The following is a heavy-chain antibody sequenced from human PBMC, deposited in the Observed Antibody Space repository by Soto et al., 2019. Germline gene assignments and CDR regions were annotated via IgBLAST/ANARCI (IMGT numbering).Heavy chain of an antibody. D-gene: IGHD6-19*01. CDR2: ISAYNGNT. CDR3: ARDMILFEGRPVAGTIDY. CDR1: GYTFTSYG. Sequence: GASVKVSCKASGYTFTSYGISWVRQAPGQGLEWMGWISAYNGNTNYAQKLQGRVTMTTDTSTSTAYMELRSLRSDDTAVYYCARDMILFEGRPVAGTIDYWGQGTLVTVSS. V-gene: IGHV1-18*01. J-gene: IGHJ4*02.